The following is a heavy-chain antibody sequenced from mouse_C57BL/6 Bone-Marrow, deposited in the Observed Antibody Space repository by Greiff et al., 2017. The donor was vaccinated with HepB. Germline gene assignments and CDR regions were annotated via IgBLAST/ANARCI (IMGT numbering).Heavy chain of an antibody. V-gene: IGHV3-6*01. CDR3: AREIYYYGSSPWYFDV. CDR2: ISYDGSN. J-gene: IGHJ1*03. CDR1: GYSITSGYY. Sequence: DVKLQESGPGLVKPSQSLSLTCSVTGYSITSGYYWNWIRQFPGNKLEWMGYISYDGSNNYNPSLKNRISITRDTSKNQFFLKLNSVTTEDTATYYCAREIYYYGSSPWYFDVWGTGTTVTVSS. D-gene: IGHD1-1*01.